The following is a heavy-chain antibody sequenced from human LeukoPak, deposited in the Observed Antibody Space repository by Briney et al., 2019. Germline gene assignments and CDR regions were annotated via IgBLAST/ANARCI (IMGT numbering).Heavy chain of an antibody. D-gene: IGHD5-24*01. Sequence: GGSLRLSCIVSGFSYSGYWMGWVRQPPGEGLEWVANIEPAGSATYYADSVKGRFTISRDNAKSSLSLQMSSLRVEDTAIYYYGRWGAVAGLDLWGQGTLVTVSS. CDR2: IEPAGSAT. J-gene: IGHJ5*02. V-gene: IGHV3-7*01. CDR3: GRWGAVAGLDL. CDR1: GFSYSGYW.